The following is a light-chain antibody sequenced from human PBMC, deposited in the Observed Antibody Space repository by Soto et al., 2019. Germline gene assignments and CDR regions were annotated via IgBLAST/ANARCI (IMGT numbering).Light chain of an antibody. Sequence: DIVMTQSPLSLPVTPGEPASISCRSSQSLLHSNGYNYLDWYLQKPGQSPQLLIYLGSNRASGVPDRFSGSGSGTDFTLKISRVEAEDVGVYDCMQALQTPLLTFGGGTKVEIK. J-gene: IGKJ4*01. CDR1: QSLLHSNGYNY. CDR2: LGS. CDR3: MQALQTPLLT. V-gene: IGKV2-28*01.